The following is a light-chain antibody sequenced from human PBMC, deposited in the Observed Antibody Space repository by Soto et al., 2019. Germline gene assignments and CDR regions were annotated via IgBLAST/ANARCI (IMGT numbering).Light chain of an antibody. V-gene: IGLV2-11*01. CDR3: CSYAGSYTFYV. Sequence: QSALTQPRSVSGSPGQSVTISCTGTSSDVGGYNYVSWYQHHPGKAPKLMIYDVSKRPSGVPDRFSGSKSGNTASLTISGLQAADEADYYCCSYAGSYTFYVFGTGIMVTVL. CDR2: DVS. CDR1: SSDVGGYNY. J-gene: IGLJ1*01.